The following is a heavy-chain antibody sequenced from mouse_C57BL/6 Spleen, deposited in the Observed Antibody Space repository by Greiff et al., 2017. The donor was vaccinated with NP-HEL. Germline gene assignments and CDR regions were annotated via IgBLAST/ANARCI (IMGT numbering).Heavy chain of an antibody. J-gene: IGHJ1*03. Sequence: QVQLQQPGAELVRPGSSVKLSCKASGYTFTSYWMDWVKQRPGQGLEWIGNIYPSDSETHYNQKFKDKATLTVDKSSSTAYMQLSSLTSEDSAVYYCARGDLLWYFDVWGTGTTVTVSS. V-gene: IGHV1-61*01. CDR1: GYTFTSYW. CDR3: ARGDLLWYFDV. CDR2: IYPSDSET. D-gene: IGHD2-10*01.